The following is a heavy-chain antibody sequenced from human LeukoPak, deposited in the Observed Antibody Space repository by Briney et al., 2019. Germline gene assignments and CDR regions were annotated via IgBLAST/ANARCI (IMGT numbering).Heavy chain of an antibody. D-gene: IGHD1-7*01. CDR1: GFAVSSNY. J-gene: IGHJ4*02. CDR2: FYSGGST. CDR3: ARDDGRWNYLTYYFDY. V-gene: IGHV3-66*01. Sequence: GGSLRLSCAASGFAVSSNYMNWVRQAPGKGLEWLSVFYSGGSTDYADSVKGRFTMSRDNSKNTLYLQMNSLRAEDTAVYYCARDDGRWNYLTYYFDYWGQGTLVTVSS.